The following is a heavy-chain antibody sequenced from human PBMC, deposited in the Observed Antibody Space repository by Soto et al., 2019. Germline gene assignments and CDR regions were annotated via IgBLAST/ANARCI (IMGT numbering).Heavy chain of an antibody. CDR2: IYYSGST. D-gene: IGHD4-4*01. Sequence: QVQLQESGPGLVKPSETLSLTCTVSGGSVSSGSYYWSWIRQPPGKGLEWIGYIYYSGSTNYNPSLKSRVTISVDTSKNQFSLKLSSVTAADTAVYYCATWATVASYFDYWGQGTLVTVSS. V-gene: IGHV4-61*01. CDR3: ATWATVASYFDY. CDR1: GGSVSSGSYY. J-gene: IGHJ4*02.